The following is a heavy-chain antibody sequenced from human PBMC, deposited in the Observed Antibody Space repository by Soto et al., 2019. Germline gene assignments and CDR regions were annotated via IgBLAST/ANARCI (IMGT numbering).Heavy chain of an antibody. CDR1: GGRFSTYA. D-gene: IGHD6-6*01. CDR2: IIPIFGVG. Sequence: QVLLVQSGAEVKKPGSSVKVSCKVSGGRFSTYAISWVRQAPGQGLEWMGGIIPIFGVGKLAQNFQDRVTITADESTSTAYMELSSLRSEDTAVYYCARVRVEYASYFNDDYYHYSLEVWGQGTTVAVSS. J-gene: IGHJ6*02. CDR3: ARVRVEYASYFNDDYYHYSLEV. V-gene: IGHV1-69*01.